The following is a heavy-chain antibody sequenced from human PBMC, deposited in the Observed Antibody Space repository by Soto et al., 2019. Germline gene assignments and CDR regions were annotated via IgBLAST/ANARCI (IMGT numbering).Heavy chain of an antibody. J-gene: IGHJ6*02. CDR3: ARDSKHYDFWSGYIPDYYYYGMDV. CDR2: IPYDGSNK. V-gene: IGHV3-30-3*01. CDR1: GFTFSSYA. Sequence: QVQLVESGGGVVQPGRSLRLSCAASGFTFSSYAMHWVRQAPGKGLEWVAVIPYDGSNKYYADSVKGRFTISRDNSKNTLYLQMNSLRAEDTAVYYCARDSKHYDFWSGYIPDYYYYGMDVWGQGTTVTVSS. D-gene: IGHD3-3*01.